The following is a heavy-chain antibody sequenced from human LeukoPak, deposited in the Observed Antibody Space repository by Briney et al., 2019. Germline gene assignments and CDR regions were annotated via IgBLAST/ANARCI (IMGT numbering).Heavy chain of an antibody. D-gene: IGHD3-9*01. J-gene: IGHJ4*02. Sequence: SVKVSCKASGGTFSSYAISWVRQAPGQGLEWMGRIIPILGIANYAQKFQGRVTITADKSTSTAYMELSSLRSEDTAVYYCARAAGSLRYFDWLPTLYYFDYWGQGTLVTVSS. CDR1: GGTFSSYA. CDR2: IIPILGIA. CDR3: ARAAGSLRYFDWLPTLYYFDY. V-gene: IGHV1-69*04.